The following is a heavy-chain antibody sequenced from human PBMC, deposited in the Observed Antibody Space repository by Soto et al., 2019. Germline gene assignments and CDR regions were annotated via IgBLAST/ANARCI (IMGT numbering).Heavy chain of an antibody. D-gene: IGHD3-22*01. J-gene: IGHJ5*02. CDR2: SWFDGSTQ. CDR3: ARAPLTIYDTSGYYDL. V-gene: IGHV3-33*01. CDR1: GFTFGNSG. Sequence: LSLSCAASGFTFGNSGMHWVRQAPGRRLEWVAISWFDGSTQYYADSVKGRFTISRDNSKNTLFLQMNSRRAEDTAVYYCARAPLTIYDTSGYYDLWGQGTLVTVSS.